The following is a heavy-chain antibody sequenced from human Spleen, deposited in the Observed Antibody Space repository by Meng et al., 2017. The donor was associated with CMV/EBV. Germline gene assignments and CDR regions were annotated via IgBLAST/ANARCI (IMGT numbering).Heavy chain of an antibody. J-gene: IGHJ4*02. Sequence: ASVKVSCKAAGYTFTAYYMHWVRQAPGQGLEWMGWMNPYSGGTEYAERLQGRVTMTWDTSISTAYMDLSSLRSDDTAVYYCARGSYNLEWFSFLDFWGQGALVTVSS. D-gene: IGHD3-3*01. CDR3: ARGSYNLEWFSFLDF. CDR2: MNPYSGGT. CDR1: GYTFTAYY. V-gene: IGHV1-2*02.